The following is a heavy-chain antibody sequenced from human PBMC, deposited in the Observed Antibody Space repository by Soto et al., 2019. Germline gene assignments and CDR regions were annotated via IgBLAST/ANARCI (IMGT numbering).Heavy chain of an antibody. V-gene: IGHV3-33*01. J-gene: IGHJ4*02. CDR3: ARENSSGWYWREYYFDY. Sequence: GGSLRLSCAASGFTFSSYSMHWVRQAPGKGLEWVAVIWYDGSNKYYADSVKGRFTISRDNSKNTLYLQMNSLRAEDTAVYYCARENSSGWYWREYYFDYWGQGTLVTVSS. D-gene: IGHD6-19*01. CDR1: GFTFSSYS. CDR2: IWYDGSNK.